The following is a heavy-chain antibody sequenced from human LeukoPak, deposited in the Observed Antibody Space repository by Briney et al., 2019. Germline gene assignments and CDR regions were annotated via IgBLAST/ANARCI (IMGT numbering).Heavy chain of an antibody. CDR2: INSDGSGT. J-gene: IGHJ4*02. CDR3: ARALRPSIAAAGDY. Sequence: GGSLRLSCAASGFTFSTYWMHWVRQAPGKGLVWVSRINSDGSGTTYADSVKGRFTISRDNAKNTLCLQMNSLRAEDTAVYYCARALRPSIAAAGDYWGQGTLVTVSS. CDR1: GFTFSTYW. V-gene: IGHV3-74*03. D-gene: IGHD6-13*01.